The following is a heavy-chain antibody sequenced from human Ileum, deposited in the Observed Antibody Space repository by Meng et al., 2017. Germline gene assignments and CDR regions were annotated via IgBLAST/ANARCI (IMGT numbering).Heavy chain of an antibody. D-gene: IGHD7-27*01. J-gene: IGHJ4*02. V-gene: IGHV4-61*08. Sequence: QGHLHESGPGLVRPSETLSLICTVSGGSVSTSDYQWGWIRQPPGKGLEWIGYAGTNYNPSLKSRVTISVDTSKRQFSLKLTSVTAADTAVYYCARDHWGSLDYWGQGILVTVSS. CDR1: GGSVSTSDYQ. CDR3: ARDHWGSLDY. CDR2: AGT.